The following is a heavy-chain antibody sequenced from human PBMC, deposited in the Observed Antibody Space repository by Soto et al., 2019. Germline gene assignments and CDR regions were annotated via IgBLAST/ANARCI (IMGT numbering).Heavy chain of an antibody. CDR2: INHSGST. D-gene: IGHD3-3*01. J-gene: IGHJ6*02. CDR3: ARGGRITIFGVVKRDYYYYYGMDV. CDR1: GGSFSGYY. Sequence: QVQLQQWGAGLLKPSETLFLTCAVYGGSFSGYYWSWIRQPPGKGLEWIGEINHSGSTNYNPSLKRRVPISVDTSKNQFSLKLSSVTAADTAVYYCARGGRITIFGVVKRDYYYYYGMDVWGQGTTVTVSS. V-gene: IGHV4-34*01.